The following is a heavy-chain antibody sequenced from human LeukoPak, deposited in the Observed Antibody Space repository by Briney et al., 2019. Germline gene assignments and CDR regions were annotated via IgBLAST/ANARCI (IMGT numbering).Heavy chain of an antibody. CDR2: IYSDGTT. V-gene: IGHV3-53*01. J-gene: IGHJ4*02. CDR3: ARDSSSFPNYFDY. Sequence: GGSLRLSCAASGFTASSTYMSWVRQAPGKGLEWVSLIYSDGTTFCADSVKGRFAISTDNSKNTLYLQMSSLRAEDTAVYYCARDSSSFPNYFDYWGQGTLITVSS. D-gene: IGHD3-3*02. CDR1: GFTASSTY.